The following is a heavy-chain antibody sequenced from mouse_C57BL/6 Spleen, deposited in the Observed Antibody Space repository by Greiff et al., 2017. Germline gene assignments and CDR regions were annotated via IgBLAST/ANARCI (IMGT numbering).Heavy chain of an antibody. V-gene: IGHV1-15*01. D-gene: IGHD2-12*01. J-gene: IGHJ4*01. Sequence: QVQLQQSGAELVRPGASVTLSCKASGYTFTDYEMHWVKQTPVHGLEWIGAIDPETGGTAYNQKFKGKAILTAYKSSSTAYMELRSRTSEDSAVYYGTKLEVSYSGPSYAMDYWGQGTSVTVSS. CDR1: GYTFTDYE. CDR3: TKLEVSYSGPSYAMDY. CDR2: IDPETGGT.